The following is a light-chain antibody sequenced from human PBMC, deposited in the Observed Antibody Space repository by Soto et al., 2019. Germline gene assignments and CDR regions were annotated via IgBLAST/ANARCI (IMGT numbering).Light chain of an antibody. J-gene: IGKJ5*01. CDR2: TAS. CDR1: QGIGSY. CDR3: QQFNDYPIT. V-gene: IGKV1-9*01. Sequence: DIPLTQSPSFLSASVGDRVTITCRASQGIGSYLAWYQQKPGKAPKLLIYTASTLQSGVPSRFSGSGSGAEFTLTIISLQPEDFATYYCQQFNDYPITFGQGTRLEIK.